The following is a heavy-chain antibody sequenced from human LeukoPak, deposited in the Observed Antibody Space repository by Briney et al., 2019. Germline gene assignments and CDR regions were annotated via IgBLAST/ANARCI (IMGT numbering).Heavy chain of an antibody. V-gene: IGHV4-30-4*01. CDR1: GGSISSGDYY. Sequence: PSQTLSLTCTVSGGSISSGDYYWSWIRQPPGKGLEWIGYIYYSGSTNYNPSLKSRVTISVDTSKNQFSLKLSSVTAADTAVYYCARDLSDYYYDSSGLGWFDPWGQGTLVTVSS. D-gene: IGHD3-22*01. CDR3: ARDLSDYYYDSSGLGWFDP. CDR2: IYYSGST. J-gene: IGHJ5*02.